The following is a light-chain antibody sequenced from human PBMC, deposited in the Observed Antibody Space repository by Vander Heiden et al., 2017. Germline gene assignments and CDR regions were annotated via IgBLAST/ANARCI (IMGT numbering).Light chain of an antibody. CDR1: QSLLYISNNKNY. V-gene: IGKV4-1*01. CDR2: CAS. Sequence: DIVMTQSPDSLAVFLGERATVNCKSSQSLLYISNNKNYLAWYQQKPGQPPKLLIYCASTRESGVPDRFSGSGSGTDFTLTISSLQAEDVAVYYCQQYRSTPPTFGGGTKVEIK. J-gene: IGKJ4*01. CDR3: QQYRSTPPT.